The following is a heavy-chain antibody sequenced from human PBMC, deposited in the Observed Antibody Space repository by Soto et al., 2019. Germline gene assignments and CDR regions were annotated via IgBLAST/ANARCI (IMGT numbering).Heavy chain of an antibody. Sequence: GTLSLTCSVSGGSVRSGNHFWNWIRQPPGRGLEWLGYMYYTGVTNYNPSLKSRVSMSVDTSKDQFSLNLTSLTAADTAVYYCARGGEPLGYYGLDVWGQGTTVTVSS. CDR3: ARGGEPLGYYGLDV. CDR1: GGSVRSGNHF. V-gene: IGHV4-61*01. CDR2: MYYTGVT. J-gene: IGHJ6*02.